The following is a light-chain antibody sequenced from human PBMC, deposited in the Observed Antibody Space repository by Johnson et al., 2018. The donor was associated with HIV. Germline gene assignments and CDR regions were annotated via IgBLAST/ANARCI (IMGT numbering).Light chain of an antibody. Sequence: QSVLTQPPSVSAAPGQKVTISCSGSSSNIGNNYVSWYQQLPGTAPKLLVYENVKRPSGIPDRFSGSTSGTSATLAIPGLQTGAEADYYCGTWDSSLSANVFGTGTKVTVL. J-gene: IGLJ1*01. V-gene: IGLV1-51*02. CDR3: GTWDSSLSANV. CDR1: SSNIGNNY. CDR2: ENV.